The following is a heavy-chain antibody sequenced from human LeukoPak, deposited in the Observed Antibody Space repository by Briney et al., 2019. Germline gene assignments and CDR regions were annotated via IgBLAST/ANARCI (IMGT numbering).Heavy chain of an antibody. D-gene: IGHD2-2*01. V-gene: IGHV3-23*01. CDR3: TRGSVVVPAATTGDYYYGMDV. Sequence: GGSMSLSCAVSGFTFSIDAMSWVRQPPGKGLEWVSAISGSGGSTYYADSVKGRFTISRHNTKNTLYLQMNSLRAEETAVYYCTRGSVVVPAATTGDYYYGMDVWGQGTTVTVSS. CDR1: GFTFSIDA. CDR2: ISGSGGST. J-gene: IGHJ6*02.